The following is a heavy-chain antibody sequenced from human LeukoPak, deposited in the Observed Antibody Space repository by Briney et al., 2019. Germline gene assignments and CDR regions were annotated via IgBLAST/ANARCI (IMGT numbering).Heavy chain of an antibody. CDR1: GGSISSSSYY. D-gene: IGHD3-10*01. V-gene: IGHV4-39*01. J-gene: IGHJ2*01. CDR2: IYYSGST. CDR3: ARHVPLGSGSPRWYFDL. Sequence: ASETLSLTCTVSGGSISSSSYYWGWIRQPPGKGLEWIGSIYYSGSTYYNPSLKSRVTTSVDTSKNQFSLKLSSVTAADTAVYYCARHVPLGSGSPRWYFDLWGRGTLVTVSS.